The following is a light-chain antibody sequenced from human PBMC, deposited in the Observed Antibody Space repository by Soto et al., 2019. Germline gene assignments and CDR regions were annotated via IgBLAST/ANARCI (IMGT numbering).Light chain of an antibody. J-gene: IGLJ2*01. CDR1: SGHSSYA. Sequence: QLVLTQSPSASASLVASVKLTCTLSSGHSSYAIAWHQQQPEKRPRYLMKLNSDGSHSKGDGIPDRFSGSSSGAERYLTISSLQSEDEDDYYCQTWGTGIVVFGGGTKLTVL. V-gene: IGLV4-69*01. CDR2: LNSDGSH. CDR3: QTWGTGIVV.